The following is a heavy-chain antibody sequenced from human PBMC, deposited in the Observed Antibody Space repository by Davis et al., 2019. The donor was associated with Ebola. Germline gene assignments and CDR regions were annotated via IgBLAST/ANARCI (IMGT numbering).Heavy chain of an antibody. CDR3: ARDDTGYSSNLGRFRDHPFDL. CDR2: INPSDGNT. CDR1: GYTFTSYY. D-gene: IGHD4-11*01. V-gene: IGHV1-46*01. Sequence: AASVKVSCKASGYTFTSYYMHWVRQAPGQGLEWMVIINPSDGNTNYAQKFQGRVTMTRDTSTTTVYMELSSLRSEDTAVYYCARDDTGYSSNLGRFRDHPFDLWGQGTMVTVSS. J-gene: IGHJ3*01.